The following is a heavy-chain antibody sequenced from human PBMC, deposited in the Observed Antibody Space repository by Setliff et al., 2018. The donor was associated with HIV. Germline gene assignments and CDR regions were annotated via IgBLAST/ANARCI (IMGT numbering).Heavy chain of an antibody. Sequence: GASVKVSCKTSGYTFTAYYIHWVRQAPGQGLEWMGWINSNNGGTKYAQNFQGRVTMTRDTSITTAYMELSSLISDDTAVYYCAREERYYGGKGALDYWGQGMLVTVS. CDR2: INSNNGGT. CDR3: AREERYYGGKGALDY. J-gene: IGHJ4*02. D-gene: IGHD3-10*01. V-gene: IGHV1-2*02. CDR1: GYTFTAYY.